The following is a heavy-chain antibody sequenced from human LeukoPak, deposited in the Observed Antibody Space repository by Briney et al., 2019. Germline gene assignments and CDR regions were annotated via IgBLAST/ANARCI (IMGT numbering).Heavy chain of an antibody. CDR2: IYPNSGGT. J-gene: IGHJ5*02. D-gene: IGHD6-19*01. V-gene: IGHV1-2*04. CDR1: GYTFTSYD. Sequence: GASVKVSCKASGYTFTSYDINWVRQAPGQGLEWVGWIYPNSGGTNYAQKFQGWVTMTRDTSISTAYMELSRLRSDDTAVYYCAILRPSGSGWENWFDPWGQGTLVTVSS. CDR3: AILRPSGSGWENWFDP.